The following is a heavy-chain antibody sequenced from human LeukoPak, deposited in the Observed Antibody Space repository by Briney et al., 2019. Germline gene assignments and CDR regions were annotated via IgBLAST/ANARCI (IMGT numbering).Heavy chain of an antibody. V-gene: IGHV4-34*01. CDR2: INHSGST. CDR3: ARGRIVVVTAIGAFDI. Sequence: SKTLSLTCAVYGGSFSGYYWSWIRQAPGKGLEWIGEINHSGSTNYNPSLKSRVTISVDTSKNQFSLKLSSVTAADTAVYYCARGRIVVVTAIGAFDIWGQGTMVTVSS. J-gene: IGHJ3*02. D-gene: IGHD2-21*02. CDR1: GGSFSGYY.